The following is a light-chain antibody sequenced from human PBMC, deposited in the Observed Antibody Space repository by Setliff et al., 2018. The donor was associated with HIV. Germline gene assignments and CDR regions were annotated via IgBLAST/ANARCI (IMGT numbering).Light chain of an antibody. CDR3: SSYTSSSSYVV. J-gene: IGLJ2*01. V-gene: IGLV2-14*01. CDR2: DVS. Sequence: QSALTQPASVSGSPGQSITISCTGTSSDVGGYNYVSWYQQHPGKAPKLMIYDVSKWPSGVSNRFSGSKSGNTASLTISGLQAEDEADYYCSSYTSSSSYVVFGGGTKVTVL. CDR1: SSDVGGYNY.